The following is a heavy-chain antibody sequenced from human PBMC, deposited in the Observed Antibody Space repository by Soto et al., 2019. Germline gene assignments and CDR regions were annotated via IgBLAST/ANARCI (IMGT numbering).Heavy chain of an antibody. CDR1: GGTFSSYT. J-gene: IGHJ5*02. D-gene: IGHD3-9*01. CDR2: IIPILGIA. V-gene: IGHV1-69*08. Sequence: QVQLVQSGAEVKKPGSSVKVSCKASGGTFSSYTISWVRQAPGQGLEWMGRIIPILGIANYAQKFQGRVTITADKSTSTAYMELSSLRSEDTAVDYCARDRAHRLRYFDWSKWFDPWGQGTLVTVSS. CDR3: ARDRAHRLRYFDWSKWFDP.